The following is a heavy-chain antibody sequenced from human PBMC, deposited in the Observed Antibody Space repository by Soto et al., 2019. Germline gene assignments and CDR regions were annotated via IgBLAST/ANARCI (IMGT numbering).Heavy chain of an antibody. J-gene: IGHJ6*02. CDR2: ISYDGSNK. Sequence: QVQLVESGGGVVQPGRSLRLSCAASGFTFSSYGMHWVRQARGKGLEWVAVISYDGSNKYYADSVKGRFTISRDNSKNTLYLQMNSLRAEDTAVYYCAIALWFGEDYGMDVWGQGTTVTVSS. D-gene: IGHD3-10*01. CDR3: AIALWFGEDYGMDV. CDR1: GFTFSSYG. V-gene: IGHV3-30*03.